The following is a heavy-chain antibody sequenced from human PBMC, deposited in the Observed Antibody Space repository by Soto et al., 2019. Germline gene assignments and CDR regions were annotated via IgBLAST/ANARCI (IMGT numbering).Heavy chain of an antibody. J-gene: IGHJ6*02. CDR1: GGSISSYY. Sequence: QVQLQESGPGLVKPSETLSLTCTVSGGSISSYYWSWIRQPPGKGLEWIGYIYYSGSTNYNPSLKSRVTISVDTSKNQFSLKLSSVTAADTAVYYCASTKYSSSWYRYYYGMDVWGQGTTVTVSS. V-gene: IGHV4-59*01. D-gene: IGHD6-13*01. CDR2: IYYSGST. CDR3: ASTKYSSSWYRYYYGMDV.